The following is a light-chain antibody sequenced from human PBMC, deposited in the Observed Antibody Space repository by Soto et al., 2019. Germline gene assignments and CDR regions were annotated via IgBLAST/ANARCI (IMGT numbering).Light chain of an antibody. CDR2: GAS. Sequence: EIWLTQSPGTLSLSPGGRATLSCRASQSVSSSYLAWYQQKPGQAPRLLIYGASSRATGIPDRFSGSGSATDFTLTISRLEPEDFAVYYCQEYGTSRTFGQGTKVDIK. CDR1: QSVSSSY. J-gene: IGKJ1*01. CDR3: QEYGTSRT. V-gene: IGKV3-20*01.